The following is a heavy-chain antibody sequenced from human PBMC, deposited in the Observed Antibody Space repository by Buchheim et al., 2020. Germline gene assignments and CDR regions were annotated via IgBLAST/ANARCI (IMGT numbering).Heavy chain of an antibody. J-gene: IGHJ4*02. V-gene: IGHV4-4*02. D-gene: IGHD5-12*01. CDR3: ARDSFIGGYNGYDYHYFDY. CDR1: GDSISRSHW. Sequence: QVQLQESGPGLVKPSGTLSLSCAVSGDSISRSHWWSWVRQPPGKGLEWIGEIYQSGGTNYHPSLESRVTISVDQSKNQFSLKLTSVTAADTAVYYCARDSFIGGYNGYDYHYFDYWGQGTL. CDR2: IYQSGGT.